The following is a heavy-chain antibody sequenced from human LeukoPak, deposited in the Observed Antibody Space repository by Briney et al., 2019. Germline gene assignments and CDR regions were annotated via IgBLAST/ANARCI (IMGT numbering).Heavy chain of an antibody. D-gene: IGHD1-26*01. CDR3: ARDQGVGATLGLAY. CDR1: GGSISSYY. V-gene: IGHV4-59*01. CDR2: IYYSGST. Sequence: SETLSLTCTVSGGSISSYYWSWIQQPPGKGLEWIGYIYYSGSTNYNPSLKSRVTISVDTSKNQFSLKLSSVTAADTAVYYCARDQGVGATLGLAYWGQGTLVTVSS. J-gene: IGHJ4*02.